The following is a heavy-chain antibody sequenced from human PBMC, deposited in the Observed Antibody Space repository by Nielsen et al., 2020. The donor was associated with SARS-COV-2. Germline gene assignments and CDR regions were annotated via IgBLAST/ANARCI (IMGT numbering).Heavy chain of an antibody. V-gene: IGHV1-3*01. D-gene: IGHD2-2*01. Sequence: ASVKVSCKASGYTFSTYAMHWVRQAPGQRLEWMGWINAGNGNTKYSQKFQGRVTITRDTSASTAYMEVSSLRSEDTAVYYCAIGTSCCYISWGQGTLVTVSS. CDR2: INAGNGNT. CDR1: GYTFSTYA. CDR3: AIGTSCCYIS. J-gene: IGHJ4*02.